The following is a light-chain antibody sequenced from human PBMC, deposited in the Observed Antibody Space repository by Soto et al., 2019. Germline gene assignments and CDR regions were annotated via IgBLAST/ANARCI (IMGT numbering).Light chain of an antibody. J-gene: IGKJ3*01. Sequence: EIVLTQSPGTLSLSPGERATLSCRASQSVSSSYLAWYQQKPGQAPRLLIYGASSRATGTPDRFKGSGSGTDFTLTISRLEPDDLAVYYCQQYGSSPGFTFGPGTKVDIK. CDR3: QQYGSSPGFT. V-gene: IGKV3-20*01. CDR2: GAS. CDR1: QSVSSSY.